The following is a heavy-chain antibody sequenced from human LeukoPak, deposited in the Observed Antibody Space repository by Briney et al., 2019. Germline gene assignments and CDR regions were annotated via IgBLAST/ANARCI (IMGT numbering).Heavy chain of an antibody. CDR3: ARTPLRYSGAYYFDF. J-gene: IGHJ4*02. D-gene: IGHD5-12*01. V-gene: IGHV4-4*09. CDR1: RASISGSIRSSY. CDR2: ISSSGST. Sequence: PSETLSLTCTVSRASISGSIRSSYWSWLRQPPGKGLEWIGYISSSGSTNDNPSLRSRVTISVDTSKNQFFLNLSSVSAADTAVYYCARTPLRYSGAYYFDFWGQGALVTVSP.